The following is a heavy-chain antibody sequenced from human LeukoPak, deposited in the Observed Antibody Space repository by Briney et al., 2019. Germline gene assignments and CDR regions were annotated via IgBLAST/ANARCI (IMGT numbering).Heavy chain of an antibody. Sequence: PGRFLRLSCAASGFTFSSYGMHWVRQAPGKGLEWVAVISYDGNNKYYGDSVMGRFTISRDNSKNTLYLQMNSLRAEDTAVYYCVRDIWSCSSRSCFVDWGQGTLVTVSS. CDR1: GFTFSSYG. D-gene: IGHD2-2*01. V-gene: IGHV3-30*03. J-gene: IGHJ4*02. CDR2: ISYDGNNK. CDR3: VRDIWSCSSRSCFVD.